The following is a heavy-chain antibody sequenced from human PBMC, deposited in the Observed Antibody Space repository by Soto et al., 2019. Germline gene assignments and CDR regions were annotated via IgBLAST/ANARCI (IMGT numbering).Heavy chain of an antibody. J-gene: IGHJ4*02. CDR3: ARIDIVLMGGFDY. Sequence: GGSLRLSCAASGFTFSSYAMHWVRQAPGKGLEWVAVISYDGSNKYYADSVKGRFTISRDNSKNTLYLQMNSLRAEDTAVYYCARIDIVLMGGFDYWGQGTLVTVSS. V-gene: IGHV3-30-3*01. CDR1: GFTFSSYA. CDR2: ISYDGSNK. D-gene: IGHD2-8*01.